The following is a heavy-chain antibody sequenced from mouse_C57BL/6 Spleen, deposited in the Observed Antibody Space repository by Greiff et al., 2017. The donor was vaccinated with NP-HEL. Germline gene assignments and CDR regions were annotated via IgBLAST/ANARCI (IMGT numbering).Heavy chain of an antibody. CDR2: INYDGSST. CDR3: ARDPGGSSYFDY. D-gene: IGHD1-1*01. CDR1: GFTFRDYY. V-gene: IGHV5-16*01. Sequence: EVKLVESEGGLVQPGSSMKLSCTASGFTFRDYYMAWVRQVPEKGLEWVANINYDGSSTYYLDSLKSRFIISRDNAKNILYLQMSSLKSEDTATYYCARDPGGSSYFDYWGQGTTLTVSS. J-gene: IGHJ2*01.